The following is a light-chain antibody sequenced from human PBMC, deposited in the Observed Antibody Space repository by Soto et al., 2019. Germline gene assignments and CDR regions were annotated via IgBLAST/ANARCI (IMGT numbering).Light chain of an antibody. V-gene: IGKV1-5*03. CDR3: QQYNSSSPET. Sequence: DIQMTQSPSTLSASVGDRVTITCRASQSISSWLAWYQQKPGKAPKLLIYKASSLESGVPSRFSGSGSGTEFTLTNSSLQPDDFATYYCQQYNSSSPETFGQGTKVEIK. CDR1: QSISSW. CDR2: KAS. J-gene: IGKJ1*01.